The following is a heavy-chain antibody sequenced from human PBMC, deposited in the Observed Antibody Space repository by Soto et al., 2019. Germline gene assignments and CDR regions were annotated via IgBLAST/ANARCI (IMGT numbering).Heavy chain of an antibody. D-gene: IGHD5-18*01. CDR2: IYYSGST. J-gene: IGHJ4*02. V-gene: IGHV4-59*01. CDR1: GGSISSYY. Sequence: SETLSLTCTVSGGSISSYYWSWIRQPPWKGLEWIGYIYYSGSTNYNPSLKSRVTISVDTSKNQFSLKLSSVTAADTAVYYCARYTAMVTFFDYWGQGTLVTVSS. CDR3: ARYTAMVTFFDY.